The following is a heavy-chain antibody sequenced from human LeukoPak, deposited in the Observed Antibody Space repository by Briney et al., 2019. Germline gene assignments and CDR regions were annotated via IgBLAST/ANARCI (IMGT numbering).Heavy chain of an antibody. CDR1: GGSFSGYY. Sequence: PSETLSLTCAVYGGSFSGYYWSWIRQPPGKGVEWIGEINHSGSTNYNPSLKSRVTISVDTSKNQFSLKLSSVTAADTAVYYCARGAKDSSSRLHYLDYWGQGTLVTVSS. J-gene: IGHJ4*02. D-gene: IGHD6-13*01. CDR2: INHSGST. V-gene: IGHV4-34*01. CDR3: ARGAKDSSSRLHYLDY.